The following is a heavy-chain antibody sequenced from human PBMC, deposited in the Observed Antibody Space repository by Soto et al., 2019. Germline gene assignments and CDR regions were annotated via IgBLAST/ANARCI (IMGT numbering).Heavy chain of an antibody. Sequence: QVQLQESGPGLVKPSETLSLTCTVSGGSISSYYWSWIRQPAGKGLEWIGRIHTSGSTNYNPSLKSRVTMSVDTSKNQFSLKLSSVTAADTAVYYCARDSHYYDSSGYQGWFDPWGQGTLVTVSS. V-gene: IGHV4-4*07. D-gene: IGHD3-22*01. CDR2: IHTSGST. CDR1: GGSISSYY. J-gene: IGHJ5*02. CDR3: ARDSHYYDSSGYQGWFDP.